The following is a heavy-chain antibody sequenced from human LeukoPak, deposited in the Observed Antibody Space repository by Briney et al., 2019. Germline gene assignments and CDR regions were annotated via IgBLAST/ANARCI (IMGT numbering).Heavy chain of an antibody. V-gene: IGHV3-23*01. CDR2: FTGGDGSA. CDR1: GFTFRNSA. J-gene: IGHJ4*02. Sequence: GGSLRLSCAASGFTFRNSAISWVRQAPGKGLEWVSTFTGGDGSAYYADSVKGRFTISRDNSKNTLYLQMNSLRAEDTALYYCAKEGFDYWGQGTLVTVSS. CDR3: AKEGFDY.